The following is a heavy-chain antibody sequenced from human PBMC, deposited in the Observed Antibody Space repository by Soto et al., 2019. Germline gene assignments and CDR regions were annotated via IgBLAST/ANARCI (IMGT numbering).Heavy chain of an antibody. CDR2: IYYSGST. D-gene: IGHD2-2*01. J-gene: IGHJ5*02. CDR1: GGSISSGGYY. CDR3: ARAKIGYCSSTSCPANWFDP. Sequence: PSETLSLTCTVSGGSISSGGYYWSWIRQHPGKGLEWIGYIYYSGSTYYNPSLKSRVTISVDTSKNQFSLKLSSVTAAYTAVYYCARAKIGYCSSTSCPANWFDPWGQGTLVTVSS. V-gene: IGHV4-31*03.